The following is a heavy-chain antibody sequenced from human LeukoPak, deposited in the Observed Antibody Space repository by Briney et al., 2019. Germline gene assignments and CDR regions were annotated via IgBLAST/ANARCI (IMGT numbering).Heavy chain of an antibody. J-gene: IGHJ6*03. V-gene: IGHV3-21*01. Sequence: GGSLRLSCAASGFTFSSYSMNWVRQAPGKGLEWVSSISSSSSYIYYADSVKGRFTISRDNAKNSLYLQMNSLRAEDTAVYYCARELRKVVVTQDYYYMDVWGKGTTVTISS. D-gene: IGHD3-22*01. CDR1: GFTFSSYS. CDR2: ISSSSSYI. CDR3: ARELRKVVVTQDYYYMDV.